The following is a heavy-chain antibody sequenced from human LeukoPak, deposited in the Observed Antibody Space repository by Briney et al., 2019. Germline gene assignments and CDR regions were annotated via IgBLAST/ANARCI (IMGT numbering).Heavy chain of an antibody. Sequence: SVKVSCKASGGTFSSYTISWVRQAPGQGLEWMGRIIPILGIANYAQEFQGRVTITADKSTSTAYMELSSLRSEDTAVYYCARDNTYYDFWSGYFDAFDIWGQGTMVTVSS. CDR1: GGTFSSYT. J-gene: IGHJ3*02. D-gene: IGHD3-3*01. CDR3: ARDNTYYDFWSGYFDAFDI. V-gene: IGHV1-69*04. CDR2: IIPILGIA.